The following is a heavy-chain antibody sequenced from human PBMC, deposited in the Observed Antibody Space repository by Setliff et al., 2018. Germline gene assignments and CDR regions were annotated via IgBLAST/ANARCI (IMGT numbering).Heavy chain of an antibody. D-gene: IGHD6-13*01. V-gene: IGHV3-30*04. Sequence: PGGSLRLSCAASGFTFSSYAMHWVRQAPGKGLEWVAAISYDGSNKYYADSVKGRFTISRDNSKNTLYLQMNSLRAEDTAVYYCARDRVANPSSWPYYFDYWGQGTLVTVSS. J-gene: IGHJ4*02. CDR1: GFTFSSYA. CDR3: ARDRVANPSSWPYYFDY. CDR2: ISYDGSNK.